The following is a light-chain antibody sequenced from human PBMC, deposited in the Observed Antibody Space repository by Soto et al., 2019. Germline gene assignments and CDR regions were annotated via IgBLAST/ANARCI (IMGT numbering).Light chain of an antibody. J-gene: IGLJ3*02. Sequence: QSVLTQPPSVSGAPGQRVTISGTGSSSNIGTNYDVHWYQQLPGTAPKLLVYGNNRPSGVPDRFSASKSGTSASLVLTGLQAEDEADYYCQSYDIRLSGSWVFGGGTKLTVL. CDR1: SSNIGTNYD. CDR3: QSYDIRLSGSWV. V-gene: IGLV1-40*01. CDR2: GN.